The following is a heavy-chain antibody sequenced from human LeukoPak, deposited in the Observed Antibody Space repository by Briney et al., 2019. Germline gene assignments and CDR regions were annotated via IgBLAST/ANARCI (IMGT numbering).Heavy chain of an antibody. CDR2: IYYSGST. Sequence: SQTLSLTCTVSGGSISSGDYYWSWIRQPAGNGLEWIGYIYYSGSTYYNPSLKSRVTISVDTSKNQFSLKLSSVTAADTAVYYCARDGANYDFPFDYWGQGTLVTVSS. V-gene: IGHV4-30-4*08. CDR3: ARDGANYDFPFDY. D-gene: IGHD3-3*01. J-gene: IGHJ4*02. CDR1: GGSISSGDYY.